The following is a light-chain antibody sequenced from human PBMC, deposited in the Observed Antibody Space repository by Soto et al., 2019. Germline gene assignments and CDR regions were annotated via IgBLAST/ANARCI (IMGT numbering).Light chain of an antibody. Sequence: EIVLTQSPGTLSLSPGERATLSCRASQSVSNNYLAWYQQKPGQPPRLLIYDASTRATDIPARFSGSGSGTEFTLTIRSLQSEDFAVYYCKQYDNWPQTFGQGTKVDIK. V-gene: IGKV3-15*01. CDR1: QSVSNN. CDR2: DAS. CDR3: KQYDNWPQT. J-gene: IGKJ1*01.